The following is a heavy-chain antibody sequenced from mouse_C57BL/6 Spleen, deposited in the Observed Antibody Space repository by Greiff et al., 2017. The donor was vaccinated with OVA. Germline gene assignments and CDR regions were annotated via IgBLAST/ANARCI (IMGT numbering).Heavy chain of an antibody. Sequence: QVQLQQSGAELVRPGTSVKVSCKASGYAFTNYLIEWVKQRPGQGLEWIGVINPGSGGTNYNEKFKGKATLTADKSSSTAYMQLSSLTSEDSAVYFCARPLYYGSSPYAMDYWGQGTSVTVSS. V-gene: IGHV1-54*01. CDR3: ARPLYYGSSPYAMDY. J-gene: IGHJ4*01. CDR1: GYAFTNYL. CDR2: INPGSGGT. D-gene: IGHD1-1*01.